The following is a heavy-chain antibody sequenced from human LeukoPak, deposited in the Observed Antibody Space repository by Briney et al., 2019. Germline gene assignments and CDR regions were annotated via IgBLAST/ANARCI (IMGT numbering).Heavy chain of an antibody. CDR2: IYYSGST. CDR1: GGSISSSSYY. D-gene: IGHD3-3*01. J-gene: IGHJ6*03. Sequence: PSETLSLTCTVSGGSISSSSYYWGWIRQPPGKGLEWIGSIYYSGSTYYNPSLKSRVTISVDTSKNQFSLKLSSVTAADTAVYYCAGQYYDFWSGYDYYYYYMDVWGKGTTVTVSS. V-gene: IGHV4-39*01. CDR3: AGQYYDFWSGYDYYYYYMDV.